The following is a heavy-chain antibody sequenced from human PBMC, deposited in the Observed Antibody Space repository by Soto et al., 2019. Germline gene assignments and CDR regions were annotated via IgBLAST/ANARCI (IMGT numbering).Heavy chain of an antibody. CDR1: GFTLTTYC. V-gene: IGHV3-48*02. D-gene: IGHD6-19*01. CDR2: INKNGFTI. J-gene: IGHJ4*02. CDR3: ARGAVTGTSLLDY. Sequence: PGGTMRLSCAVSGFTLTTYCLNWVRQAPGKGLEWISFINKNGFTIYYADSVKGRFTISRDYAKNSLYLQMDSLGHEDTAVYYCARGAVTGTSLLDYWGRGTLGTVSS.